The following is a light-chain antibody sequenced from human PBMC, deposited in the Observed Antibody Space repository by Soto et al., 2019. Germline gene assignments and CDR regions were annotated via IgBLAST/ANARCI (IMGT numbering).Light chain of an antibody. Sequence: EIVLTQSPVTLSLSPGERGPLSCRASQSVGTSLAWYQQKPGQAPRLLIYGASNRATGIPDRFSGSGSGTDFTLTISKLEPEDFAVYHCQQYGGSPRTFGQGTKVDIK. CDR3: QQYGGSPRT. V-gene: IGKV3-20*01. J-gene: IGKJ1*01. CDR2: GAS. CDR1: QSVGTS.